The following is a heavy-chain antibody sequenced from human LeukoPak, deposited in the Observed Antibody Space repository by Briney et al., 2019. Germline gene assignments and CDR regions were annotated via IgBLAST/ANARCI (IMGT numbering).Heavy chain of an antibody. CDR2: ISSGGSTT. V-gene: IGHV3-11*04. CDR3: ARRYCCSTSCTLDY. D-gene: IGHD2-2*01. Sequence: PGGSLRLSCAASGFIVSNHYMSWVRQAPGRGLEWVSYISSGGSTTYYADSVKGRLTISRDNAKNSLYLQMNNLRGDDTAVYYCARRYCCSTSCTLDYWGQGTQVTVSS. J-gene: IGHJ4*02. CDR1: GFIVSNHY.